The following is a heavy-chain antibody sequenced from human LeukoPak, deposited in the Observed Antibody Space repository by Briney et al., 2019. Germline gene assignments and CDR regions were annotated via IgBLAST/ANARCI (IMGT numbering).Heavy chain of an antibody. J-gene: IGHJ4*02. CDR2: IYYRGST. CDR1: GGSVSGGSYY. Sequence: PSETLSPTCTVSGGSVSGGSYYWSWIRQPPGKGLEWIGYIYYRGSTNYNPSLKSRVTISVDTSKNQFSLKLSSVTAADTAVYYCAGLGYCSGGSCYPLDWGQGTLVTVSS. V-gene: IGHV4-61*01. D-gene: IGHD2-15*01. CDR3: AGLGYCSGGSCYPLD.